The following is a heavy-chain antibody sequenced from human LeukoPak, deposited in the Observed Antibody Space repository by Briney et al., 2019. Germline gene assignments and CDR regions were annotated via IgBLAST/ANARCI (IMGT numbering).Heavy chain of an antibody. CDR2: ISSSGSTI. Sequence: PGGSLRLSCAASGFTFSSYEMNWVRQAPGKGLEWVSYISSSGSTIYYADSVKGQSTISRDNAKNSLYLQMNSLRAEDTAVYYCARVLDYGDYFDYWGQGTLVTVSS. J-gene: IGHJ4*02. CDR1: GFTFSSYE. CDR3: ARVLDYGDYFDY. D-gene: IGHD4-17*01. V-gene: IGHV3-48*03.